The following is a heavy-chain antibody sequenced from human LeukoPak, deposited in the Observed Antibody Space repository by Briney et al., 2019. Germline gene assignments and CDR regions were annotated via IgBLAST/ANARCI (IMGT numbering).Heavy chain of an antibody. J-gene: IGHJ4*02. V-gene: IGHV3-20*04. CDR2: INWNGGST. CDR1: GFTFDDYG. D-gene: IGHD2-2*01. CDR3: ARAWDCSSTSCSFDY. Sequence: PGGSLRLSCAASGFTFDDYGMSWVRQAPGKGLEWVSGINWNGGSTGYADSVKGRFTISRDNAKSSLYLQMNSLRAEDTALYYCARAWDCSSTSCSFDYWGQGTLVTVSS.